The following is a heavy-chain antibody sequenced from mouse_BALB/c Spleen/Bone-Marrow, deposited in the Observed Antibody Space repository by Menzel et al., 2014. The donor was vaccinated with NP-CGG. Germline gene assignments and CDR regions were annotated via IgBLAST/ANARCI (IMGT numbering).Heavy chain of an antibody. CDR3: ARCLTGTSAMDY. Sequence: QVQLKESGAELVRPGTSVKVSCKASGYAFTNYLIEWVKQRPGQGLEWIGVINPGSGGTNYNEKFKAKATLTADKSSSTAYMQLSSLPSDDSAVYFCARCLTGTSAMDYWGQGTSVTVSS. CDR1: GYAFTNYL. D-gene: IGHD4-1*01. V-gene: IGHV1-54*01. J-gene: IGHJ4*01. CDR2: INPGSGGT.